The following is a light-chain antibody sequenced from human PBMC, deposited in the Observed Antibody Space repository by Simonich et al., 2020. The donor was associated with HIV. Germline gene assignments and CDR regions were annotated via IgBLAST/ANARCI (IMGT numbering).Light chain of an antibody. CDR1: QSISSW. J-gene: IGKJ1*01. V-gene: IGKV1-NL1*01. CDR3: QQYYSTSGT. Sequence: DIQMTQSPSSLSASVGDRVTITCRASQSISSWLAWYQQKPGKAPKLLLYAASRLESGVPSRFSGSGSGTDYTLTISSLQPEDFATYYCQQYYSTSGTFGQGTKVEIK. CDR2: AAS.